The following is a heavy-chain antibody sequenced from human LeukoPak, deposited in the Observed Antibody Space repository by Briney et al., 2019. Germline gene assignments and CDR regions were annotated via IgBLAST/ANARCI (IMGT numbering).Heavy chain of an antibody. CDR2: IYSGGST. Sequence: GGSLRLSCAASGFTVSSNYMSWVRQAPGKGLEWVSVIYSGGSTYYADSVKGRFTISRDNSKNTLYLQMNSLRAEDTAVYYCARGRSTPDYYYYYMDVWGKGTTVTVSS. V-gene: IGHV3-66*02. J-gene: IGHJ6*03. CDR3: ARGRSTPDYYYYYMDV. D-gene: IGHD3-10*01. CDR1: GFTVSSNY.